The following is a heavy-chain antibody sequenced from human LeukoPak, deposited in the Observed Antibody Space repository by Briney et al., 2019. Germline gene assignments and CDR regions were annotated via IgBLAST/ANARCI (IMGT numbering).Heavy chain of an antibody. CDR2: ISTYNGNT. D-gene: IGHD4-17*01. J-gene: IGHJ4*02. CDR3: ARDPYGAAPFDY. V-gene: IGHV1-18*01. Sequence: ASVKVSCKASGYTFTSYGIGWVRQAPGQGLEWMGWISTYNGNTNYAQKLQGRVTMTTDTSTSTAYMELRSLRSDDTAVYYCARDPYGAAPFDYWGQGTLVNVSS. CDR1: GYTFTSYG.